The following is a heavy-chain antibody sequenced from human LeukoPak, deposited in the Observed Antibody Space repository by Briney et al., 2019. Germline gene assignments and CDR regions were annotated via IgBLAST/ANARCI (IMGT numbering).Heavy chain of an antibody. CDR3: ARDLGRGYCSGGSCYSLYFDL. D-gene: IGHD2-15*01. V-gene: IGHV3-23*03. J-gene: IGHJ2*01. CDR1: GFTFSSYA. CDR2: IYSGDNT. Sequence: PGGSLRLSCAASGFTFSSYAMSWVRQAPGKGLEWVSVIYSGDNTYYADSVKGRFTISRDNSKNTLNLQMNSLRAEDTAVYYCARDLGRGYCSGGSCYSLYFDLWGRGTLVTVSS.